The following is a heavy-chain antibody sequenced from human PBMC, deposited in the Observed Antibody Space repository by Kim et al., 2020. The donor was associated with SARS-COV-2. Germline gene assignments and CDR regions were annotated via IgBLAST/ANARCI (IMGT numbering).Heavy chain of an antibody. Sequence: SVKVSCKASGGTFSSYAISWVRQAPGQGLEWMGRIIPILGIANYAQKFQGRVTITADKSTSTAYMELSSLRSEDTAVYYCASDSDIVATTVVFDYWGQGTLVTVSS. V-gene: IGHV1-69*04. CDR2: IIPILGIA. D-gene: IGHD5-12*01. CDR1: GGTFSSYA. CDR3: ASDSDIVATTVVFDY. J-gene: IGHJ4*02.